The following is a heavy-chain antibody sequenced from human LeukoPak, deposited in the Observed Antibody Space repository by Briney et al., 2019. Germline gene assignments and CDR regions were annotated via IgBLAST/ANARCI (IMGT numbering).Heavy chain of an antibody. CDR1: GGSFSGYN. V-gene: IGHV4-34*11. Sequence: SETLSLTCAVYGGSFSGYNWNWIRQAPGKGLEWIGSVYYSGSTYYNPSLKSRVTISVDTSKNQFSLNRISVTAADTAYYMDVWGKRTTVTGSS. J-gene: IGHJ6*03. CDR3: V. CDR2: VYYSGST.